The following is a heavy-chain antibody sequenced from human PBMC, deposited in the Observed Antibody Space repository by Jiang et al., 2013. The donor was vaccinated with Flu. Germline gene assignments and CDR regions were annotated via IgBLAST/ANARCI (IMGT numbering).Heavy chain of an antibody. CDR1: SFTSYW. CDR3: ARHYYDSSGYYAY. D-gene: IGHD3-22*01. CDR2: IYPGDSDT. J-gene: IGHJ4*02. V-gene: IGHV5-51*01. Sequence: SFTSYWIGRVRQMPGKAWSGWGFIYPGDSDTRYSPSFQGQVTISADKSISTAYLQWSSLKASDTAMYYCARHYYDSSGYYAYWGQGTLVTVSS.